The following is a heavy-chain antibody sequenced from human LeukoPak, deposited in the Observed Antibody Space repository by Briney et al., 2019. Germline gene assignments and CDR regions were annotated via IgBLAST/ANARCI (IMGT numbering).Heavy chain of an antibody. CDR2: IKKDGSEK. CDR1: GFTFSSHW. CDR3: ARPSGVANYFDY. V-gene: IGHV3-7*01. D-gene: IGHD3-3*01. J-gene: IGHJ4*02. Sequence: GGSLRLSCAASGFTFSSHWMSWVRQAPGKGLEWVANIKKDGSEKYYVDAVKGRFTISRDNAKNSLYLQMNSLRAEDTAVYYCARPSGVANYFDYWGQGTLVTVSS.